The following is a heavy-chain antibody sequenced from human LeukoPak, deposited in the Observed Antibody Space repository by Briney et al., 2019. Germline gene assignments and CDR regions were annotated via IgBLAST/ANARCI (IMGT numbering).Heavy chain of an antibody. V-gene: IGHV3-9*01. CDR1: GFTFDDYA. CDR2: ISWNSGSI. D-gene: IGHD5-24*01. Sequence: GGSLRLSCAASGFTFDDYAMHWVRQAPGKGLEWVSGISWNSGSIGYADSVKGRFIISRDNAKNSLYLQMNSLRAEDTALYYCAKDMRDGYNSFDYWGQGTLVTVSS. J-gene: IGHJ4*02. CDR3: AKDMRDGYNSFDY.